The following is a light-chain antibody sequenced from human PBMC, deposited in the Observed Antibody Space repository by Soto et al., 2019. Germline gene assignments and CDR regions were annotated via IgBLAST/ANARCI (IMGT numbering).Light chain of an antibody. CDR3: QQYGSSPIN. J-gene: IGKJ3*01. V-gene: IGKV3-20*01. CDR1: QSVSSSY. Sequence: EIVLTQSPGTLSLSPGERATLACRASQSVSSSYLAWYQQKPGQAPRLLIYGASSRATGIQDRFSGSGSGTDFTLTISRREPEDFSVYYCQQYGSSPINFGPGTKVDIK. CDR2: GAS.